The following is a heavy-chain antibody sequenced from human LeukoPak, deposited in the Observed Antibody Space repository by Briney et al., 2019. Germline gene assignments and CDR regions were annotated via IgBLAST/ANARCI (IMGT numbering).Heavy chain of an antibody. CDR3: ARVPRSSSWHFDY. CDR2: INSDGSST. Sequence: PGGSLRLSCAASGFTFSSYWMHWVRQAPGKGLEWVSRINSDGSSTSYADSVKGRFAISRDNAKNTLYLQMNSLKAEDTAVYYCARVPRSSSWHFDYWGQGTLVTVSS. V-gene: IGHV3-74*01. CDR1: GFTFSSYW. J-gene: IGHJ4*02. D-gene: IGHD6-13*01.